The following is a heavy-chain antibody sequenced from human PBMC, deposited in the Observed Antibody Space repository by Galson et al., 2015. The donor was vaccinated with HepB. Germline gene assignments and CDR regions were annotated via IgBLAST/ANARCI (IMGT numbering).Heavy chain of an antibody. CDR2: VSNGVSSE. Sequence: SLRLSCAASGFTFNSYGMYWVRQAPGKGLEWVAVVSNGVSSEYYADSVKGRFTISRDNSRNTLYLQMNSLSAEDTAVYYCAKDASAAGIYYYYYYYMDVWGKGTTVTVSS. CDR1: GFTFNSYG. J-gene: IGHJ6*03. CDR3: AKDASAAGIYYYYYYYMDV. V-gene: IGHV3-30*18. D-gene: IGHD2-21*01.